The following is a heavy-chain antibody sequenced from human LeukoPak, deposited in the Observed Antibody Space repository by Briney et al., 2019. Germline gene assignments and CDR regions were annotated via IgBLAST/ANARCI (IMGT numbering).Heavy chain of an antibody. CDR3: AAGISGSYSDFDY. CDR1: GYTFTSYY. V-gene: IGHV1-46*01. CDR2: INPSGGST. J-gene: IGHJ4*02. Sequence: ASVKVSCKASGYTFTSYYMHWVRRAPGQGLEWMGIINPSGGSTSYAQKVQGRVTITRDMSTSTAYMELSSLRSEDTAVYYCAAGISGSYSDFDYWGQGTLVTVSS. D-gene: IGHD1-26*01.